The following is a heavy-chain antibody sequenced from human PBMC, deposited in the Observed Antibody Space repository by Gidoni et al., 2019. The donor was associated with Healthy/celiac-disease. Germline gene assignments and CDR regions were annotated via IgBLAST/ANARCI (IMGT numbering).Heavy chain of an antibody. CDR2: INPNSGGT. CDR3: ADSTYYYDSSGYYSDAFDI. V-gene: IGHV1-2*06. Sequence: QVQLVQSGAEVKKPGASVKVSCKASGYTFTGYYMPWVRQAPGQGLEWMGRINPNSGGTNYAQKFQGRVTMTRDTSISTAYMELSRLRSDDTAVYYCADSTYYYDSSGYYSDAFDIWGQGTMVTVSS. CDR1: GYTFTGYY. J-gene: IGHJ3*02. D-gene: IGHD3-22*01.